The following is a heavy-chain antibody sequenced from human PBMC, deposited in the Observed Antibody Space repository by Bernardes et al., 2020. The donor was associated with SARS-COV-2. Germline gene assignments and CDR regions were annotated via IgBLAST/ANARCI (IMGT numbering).Heavy chain of an antibody. V-gene: IGHV3-53*01. CDR3: ARASYGEHSEYFQH. J-gene: IGHJ1*01. D-gene: IGHD4-17*01. CDR2: IYSGGNT. Sequence: GSLRLPFSASGFTVSSNYLNWVRQSPGKGLEWVSVIYSGGNTYYADSVKGRFTISRDNSKNTLYLQMNSLRAEDTAVYYCARASYGEHSEYFQHWGQGTLVTVSS. CDR1: GFTVSSNY.